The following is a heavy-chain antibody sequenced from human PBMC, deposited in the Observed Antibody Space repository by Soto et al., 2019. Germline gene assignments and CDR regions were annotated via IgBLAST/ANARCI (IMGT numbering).Heavy chain of an antibody. CDR1: PGSIYDYY. Sequence: NPSETLSLTCNVFPGSIYDYYWSWIRQTPGMRLEWIGFVYSGGSAMYNPSFKSRVTISLDTSMNYFSLRLSSVTAADTAVYYCARGQRFSDWFDPWGQGTLVTVSS. CDR2: VYSGGSA. CDR3: ARGQRFSDWFDP. J-gene: IGHJ5*02. V-gene: IGHV4-59*12. D-gene: IGHD3-3*01.